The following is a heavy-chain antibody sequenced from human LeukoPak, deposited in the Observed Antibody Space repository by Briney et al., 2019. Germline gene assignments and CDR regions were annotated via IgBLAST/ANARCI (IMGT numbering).Heavy chain of an antibody. Sequence: GGSLRLSCAASGFTFSSDGMSWVRQAPGKGLEWVSAISGSGGSTYYADSVKGRFTISRDNSKNTLYLQMNSLRAEDTAVYYCAKITDYYDSSGYSFEWFDPWGQGTLVIVSS. V-gene: IGHV3-23*01. CDR2: ISGSGGST. D-gene: IGHD3-22*01. CDR3: AKITDYYDSSGYSFEWFDP. CDR1: GFTFSSDG. J-gene: IGHJ5*02.